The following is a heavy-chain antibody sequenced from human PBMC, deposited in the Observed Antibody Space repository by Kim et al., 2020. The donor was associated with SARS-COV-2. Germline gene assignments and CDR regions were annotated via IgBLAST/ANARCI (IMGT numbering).Heavy chain of an antibody. CDR3: ARGAYYYGSGSPPFDY. V-gene: IGHV4-59*09. J-gene: IGHJ4*02. Sequence: SLKSRVTISVDTSKNQFSLKLSSVTAADTAVYYCARGAYYYGSGSPPFDYWGQGTLVTVSS. D-gene: IGHD3-10*01.